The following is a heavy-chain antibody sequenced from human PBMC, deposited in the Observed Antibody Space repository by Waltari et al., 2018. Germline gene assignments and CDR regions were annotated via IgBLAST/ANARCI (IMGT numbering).Heavy chain of an antibody. J-gene: IGHJ5*02. V-gene: IGHV1-8*02. CDR2: MNPNSGNT. CDR3: ARQLYYYGSGSYYNWFDP. D-gene: IGHD3-10*01. CDR1: GYTFTSYD. Sequence: QVQLVQSGAEVKKPGASVKVSCKASGYTFTSYDINWVRQATGQGLEWMGWMNPNSGNTGYAQKFQCRVTMTRNTSISTAYMELSSLRSEDTAVYYCARQLYYYGSGSYYNWFDPWGQGTLVTVSS.